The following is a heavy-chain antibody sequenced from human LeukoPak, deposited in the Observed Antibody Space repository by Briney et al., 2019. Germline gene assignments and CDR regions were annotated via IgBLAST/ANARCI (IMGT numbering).Heavy chain of an antibody. V-gene: IGHV4-38-2*02. Sequence: SETLSLTCTVSGYSISSGYYWGWIRQPPGKGLEWIGSIYHSGSTYYNPSLKSRVTISVDTSKNQFSLKLSSVTAADTAVYYCASTDEMATSLDYWGQGTLVTVSS. J-gene: IGHJ4*02. D-gene: IGHD5-24*01. CDR1: GYSISSGYY. CDR2: IYHSGST. CDR3: ASTDEMATSLDY.